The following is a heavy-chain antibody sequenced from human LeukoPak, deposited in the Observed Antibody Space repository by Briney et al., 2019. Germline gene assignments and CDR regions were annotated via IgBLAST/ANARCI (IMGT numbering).Heavy chain of an antibody. CDR3: TTIKRGNIFGYFDF. CDR1: GGSMTTHH. CDR2: VFDSGRT. V-gene: IGHV4-59*11. Sequence: SETLSLTCTVSGGSMTTHHWNWIRQTPGKGLEGIGYVFDSGRTKENPSLKSRVPLSADTSKNQLSLRLSSVTAADTAVYYCTTIKRGNIFGYFDFWGQGILVTVSS. J-gene: IGHJ4*02. D-gene: IGHD5-18*01.